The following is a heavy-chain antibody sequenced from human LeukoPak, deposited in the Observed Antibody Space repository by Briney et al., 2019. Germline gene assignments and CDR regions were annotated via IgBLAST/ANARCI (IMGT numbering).Heavy chain of an antibody. CDR2: IGTAGDT. CDR3: AKPSIVGATRDY. V-gene: IGHV3-13*01. J-gene: IGHJ4*02. Sequence: GGSLRLSCAASGFTFSSYDMHWVRQATGKGLEWVSAIGTAGDTYYPGSVKGRFTISRDNSKNTLYLQMNSLRAEDTAVYYRAKPSIVGATRDYWGQGTLVTVSS. D-gene: IGHD1-26*01. CDR1: GFTFSSYD.